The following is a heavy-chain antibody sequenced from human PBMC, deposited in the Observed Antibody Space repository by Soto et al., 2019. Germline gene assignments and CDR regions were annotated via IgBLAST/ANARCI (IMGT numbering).Heavy chain of an antibody. V-gene: IGHV3-33*01. J-gene: IGHJ3*02. CDR3: ARDVGYCSGGSCYSSAFDI. D-gene: IGHD2-15*01. Sequence: GGSLRLSCAASGFTFSSYGMHWVRQAPGKGLEWVAVIWYDGSNKYYADSVKGRFTISRDNSKNTLYLQMNSLRAEDTAVYYCARDVGYCSGGSCYSSAFDIWGQGTMVTVSS. CDR1: GFTFSSYG. CDR2: IWYDGSNK.